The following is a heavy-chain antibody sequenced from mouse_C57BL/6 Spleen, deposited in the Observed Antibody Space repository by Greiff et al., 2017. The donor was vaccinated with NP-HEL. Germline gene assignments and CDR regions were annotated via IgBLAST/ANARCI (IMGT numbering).Heavy chain of an antibody. J-gene: IGHJ2*01. CDR1: GYTFTDYE. Sequence: QVQLQQSGAELVRPGASVTLSCKASGYTFTDYEMHWVKQTPVHGLEWIGAIDPETGGTAYNQKFKGKAILTADKSSSTAYMELRSLTSEDSAVYYCTRGGSGYYFDYWGQGTTLTVSS. CDR3: TRGGSGYYFDY. CDR2: IDPETGGT. V-gene: IGHV1-15*01. D-gene: IGHD3-2*02.